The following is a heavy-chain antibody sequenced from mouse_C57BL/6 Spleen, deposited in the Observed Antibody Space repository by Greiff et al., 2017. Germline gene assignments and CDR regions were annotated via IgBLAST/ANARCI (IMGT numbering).Heavy chain of an antibody. CDR3: AREVYDEAWLAY. CDR2: INPSNGGT. J-gene: IGHJ3*01. V-gene: IGHV1-53*01. CDR1: GYTFTSYW. Sequence: VQLQQPGTELVKPGASVKLSCKASGYTFTSYWMHWVKQRPGQGLEWIGNINPSNGGTNSNETFKSKATLTVDTASSAAYMQLSSLTSEDSAVYGCAREVYDEAWLAYWGQGTLVTVSA. D-gene: IGHD2-14*01.